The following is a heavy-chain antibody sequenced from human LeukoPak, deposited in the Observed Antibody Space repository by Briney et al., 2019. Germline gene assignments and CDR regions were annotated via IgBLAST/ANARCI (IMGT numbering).Heavy chain of an antibody. J-gene: IGHJ4*02. CDR3: ARGENTYIDY. CDR2: ISSEGSST. Sequence: GGSLRPSCAASGFTFSIYWMHWVRQAPGKGLVWVSRISSEGSSTTYADSVKGRFTISRDNAKDMLYLQMNSLRAGDTAVYYCARGENTYIDYWGQGTLVTVSS. V-gene: IGHV3-74*01. CDR1: GFTFSIYW. D-gene: IGHD3-16*01.